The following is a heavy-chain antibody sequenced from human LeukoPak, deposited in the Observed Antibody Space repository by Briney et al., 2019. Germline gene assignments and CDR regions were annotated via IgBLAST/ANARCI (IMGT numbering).Heavy chain of an antibody. V-gene: IGHV3-64*01. CDR3: ARGLIVTAGFDY. CDR2: ISSNGGST. J-gene: IGHJ4*02. Sequence: GGSLRLSCAASGFTFSSYAMHWVRQAPGKGLEYVSAISSNGGSTYYANSVKGRFTISRDNSKNTLYLQMGSLRAEDMAVYYCARGLIVTAGFDYWGQGTLVTVSS. D-gene: IGHD3-22*01. CDR1: GFTFSSYA.